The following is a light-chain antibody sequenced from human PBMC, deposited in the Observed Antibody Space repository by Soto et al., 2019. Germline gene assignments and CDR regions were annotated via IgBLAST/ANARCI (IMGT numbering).Light chain of an antibody. V-gene: IGKV3-20*01. CDR1: QSVTSNY. CDR3: QQYSRSPRT. CDR2: GAY. J-gene: IGKJ1*01. Sequence: ILLTQSPGTLSLSPGERATLSCRASQSVTSNYLAWYQQKPDQAHRLLIYGAYNRATGIQDRFSGSGSETDFTLTIRILEPEYLAVYCCQQYSRSPRTFGQGTKVDIK.